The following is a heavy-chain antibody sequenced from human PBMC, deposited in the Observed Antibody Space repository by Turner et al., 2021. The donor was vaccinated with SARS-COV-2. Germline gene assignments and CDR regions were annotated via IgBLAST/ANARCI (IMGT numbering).Heavy chain of an antibody. D-gene: IGHD5-12*01. V-gene: IGHV3-23*01. Sequence: EVHLLASGVGLVLPGGFLKLFCPASGLTFSSYAMSWVRQPPGKGLEWVSGINVSGDNAYDADSVRGRFTISRDNSKNTLFLQMNSLRAEDTAVYYCAKDHEATRGHFDYWGQGTLITVSS. CDR2: INVSGDNA. CDR1: GLTFSSYA. J-gene: IGHJ4*02. CDR3: AKDHEATRGHFDY.